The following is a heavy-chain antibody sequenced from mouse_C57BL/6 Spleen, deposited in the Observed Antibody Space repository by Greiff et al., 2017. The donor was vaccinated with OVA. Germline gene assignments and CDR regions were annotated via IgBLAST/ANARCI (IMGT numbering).Heavy chain of an antibody. CDR3: ARGEISYFDY. CDR1: GYAFSSYW. J-gene: IGHJ2*01. Sequence: QVQLQQSGAELVKPGASVKISCKASGYAFSSYWMHWVKQRPGKGLEWIGQIYPGDGDTNYNGKFKGKATLTADKSSSTAYMQLSSLTSEDSAVYFCARGEISYFDYWGQGTTLTVSS. V-gene: IGHV1-80*01. CDR2: IYPGDGDT.